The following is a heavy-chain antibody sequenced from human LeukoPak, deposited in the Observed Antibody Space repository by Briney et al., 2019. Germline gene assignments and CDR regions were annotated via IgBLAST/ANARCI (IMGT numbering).Heavy chain of an antibody. CDR3: AAGCSSTSCYAYFGMDV. CDR1: GGSISSYY. Sequence: PSETLSLTCTVSGGSISSYYWSWIRQPPWKGLEWIGCIYYSGSTNYNPSLKSRVTISVDTSKNQFSLKLSSVTAADTAVYYCAAGCSSTSCYAYFGMDVWGQGTMVTVSS. V-gene: IGHV4-59*01. J-gene: IGHJ6*02. CDR2: IYYSGST. D-gene: IGHD2-2*01.